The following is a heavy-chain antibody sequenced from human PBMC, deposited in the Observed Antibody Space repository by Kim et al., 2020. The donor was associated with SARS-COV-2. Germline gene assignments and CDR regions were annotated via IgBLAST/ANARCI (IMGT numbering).Heavy chain of an antibody. CDR3: ATSTKNTFLVAAGADSYYYDMDV. CDR1: ENTLNDLS. V-gene: IGHV1-24*01. D-gene: IGHD6-13*01. Sequence: ASVKVSCRVSENTLNDLSMHWVRQAPGKGLEWMGHFNPEDGETIYAQKFQGRVTMTEDTSANTAYMELSSLRSEDTAVYYCATSTKNTFLVAAGADSYYYDMDVWGKGTTVTVSS. CDR2: FNPEDGET. J-gene: IGHJ6*03.